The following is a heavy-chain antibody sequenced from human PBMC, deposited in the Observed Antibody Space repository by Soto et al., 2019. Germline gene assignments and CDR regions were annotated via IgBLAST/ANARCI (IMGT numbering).Heavy chain of an antibody. CDR3: ANTMARLGGYDSNWLAP. V-gene: IGHV3-23*01. D-gene: IGHD5-12*01. CDR2: ISGNRGRQRNT. CDR1: GFTFRDYA. Sequence: EVQLLESGGNLVQPGMSLRLSCAASGFTFRDYAMTWVRQAPGRGLEGVSTISGNRGRQRNTFYTASVKGRFTVARDNSKNTLLLQINSLRVEDTAVYYCANTMARLGGYDSNWLAPGGQGTMVTFSS. J-gene: IGHJ5*02.